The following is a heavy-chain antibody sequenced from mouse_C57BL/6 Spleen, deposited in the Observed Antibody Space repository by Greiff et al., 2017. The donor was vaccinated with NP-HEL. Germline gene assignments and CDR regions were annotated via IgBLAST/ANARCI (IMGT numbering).Heavy chain of an antibody. CDR1: GYTFTSYW. V-gene: IGHV1-61*01. J-gene: IGHJ3*01. CDR3: ARRNSLLRSPFAY. D-gene: IGHD1-2*01. CDR2: IYPSDSET. Sequence: QVQLQQPGAELVRPGSSVKLSCKASGYTFTSYWMDWVKQRPGQGLEWIGNIYPSDSETHYNQKFKDKATLTVDKSSSTAYMQLSSLTSEDSAVYYCARRNSLLRSPFAYWGQGTLVTVSA.